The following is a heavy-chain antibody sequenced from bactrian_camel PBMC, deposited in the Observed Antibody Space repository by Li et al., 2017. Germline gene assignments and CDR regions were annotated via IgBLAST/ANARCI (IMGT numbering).Heavy chain of an antibody. D-gene: IGHD2*01. CDR1: GFTFSSYY. J-gene: IGHJ4*01. V-gene: IGHV3S1*01. Sequence: VQLVESGGGLVQPRGSLRLSCVGSGFTFSSYYMSWIRQAPGKEQEFVSVISASGASTSYADSVKGRSTISRDNARRTLHLQLNKLNTEDTATYYCVKLRWFNGASFLDTSAISEKGQGTQVTVS. CDR2: ISASGAST.